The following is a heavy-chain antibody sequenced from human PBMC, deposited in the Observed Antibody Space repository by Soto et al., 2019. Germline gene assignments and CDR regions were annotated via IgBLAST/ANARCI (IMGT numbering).Heavy chain of an antibody. D-gene: IGHD3-22*01. Sequence: PGGSLRLSCAAPGFTFTSYVMSWVRQAPGKGLEWVAGISGGGSTAFYADSVKGRFTISRDNAKNTLVLQMDSLRAEDTAIYYCAKDSNKYSSSLRGRYFDYWGQGTLVTVSS. CDR1: GFTFTSYV. CDR2: ISGGGSTA. CDR3: AKDSNKYSSSLRGRYFDY. V-gene: IGHV3-23*01. J-gene: IGHJ4*02.